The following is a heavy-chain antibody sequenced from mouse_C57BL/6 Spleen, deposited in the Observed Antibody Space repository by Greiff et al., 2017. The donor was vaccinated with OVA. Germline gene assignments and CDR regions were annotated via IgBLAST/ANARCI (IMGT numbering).Heavy chain of an antibody. CDR2: INYDGSST. CDR1: GFTFSDYY. CDR3: ARDASYYYGSSPYYFDY. V-gene: IGHV5-16*01. Sequence: EVMLVESEGGLVQPGSSMKLSCTASGFTFSDYYMAWVRQVPEKGLEWVANINYDGSSTYYLDSLKSRFIISRDNAKNILYLQMSSLKSEDIATYYCARDASYYYGSSPYYFDYWGQGTTLTVSS. J-gene: IGHJ2*01. D-gene: IGHD1-1*01.